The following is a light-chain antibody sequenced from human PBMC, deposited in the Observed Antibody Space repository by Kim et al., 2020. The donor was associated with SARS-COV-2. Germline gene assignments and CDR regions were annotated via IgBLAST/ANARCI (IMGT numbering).Light chain of an antibody. CDR3: QQYGTLPRT. CDR1: QIISGTI. J-gene: IGKJ1*01. Sequence: SPGERATLSSRASQIISGTILAWYQQKPGQAPRLLMYGASSRANDVPDRFSGSGSAADFTLTISRLEPEDFAMYYCQQYGTLPRTFGQGTKVEIK. V-gene: IGKV3-20*01. CDR2: GAS.